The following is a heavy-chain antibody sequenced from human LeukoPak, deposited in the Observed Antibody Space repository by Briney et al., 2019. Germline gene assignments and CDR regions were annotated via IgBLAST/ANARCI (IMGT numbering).Heavy chain of an antibody. D-gene: IGHD3-10*01. CDR3: ARGRYGSGSYFACDY. V-gene: IGHV1-46*01. CDR2: INPSGGST. CDR1: GYTFTSYY. J-gene: IGHJ4*02. Sequence: ASVKVSCKASGYTFTSYYMHWVRQAPGQGLEWMGIINPSGGSTSYAQKFKGRVTMTRDTSTSTVYMELSSLRSEDTAVYYCARGRYGSGSYFACDYWGQGTLVTVSS.